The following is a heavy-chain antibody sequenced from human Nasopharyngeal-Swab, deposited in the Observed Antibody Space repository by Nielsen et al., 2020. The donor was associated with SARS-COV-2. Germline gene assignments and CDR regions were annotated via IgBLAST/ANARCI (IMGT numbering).Heavy chain of an antibody. V-gene: IGHV3-74*01. D-gene: IGHD1-26*01. CDR3: ARASYRGYYYMDA. CDR2: INTDGSST. J-gene: IGHJ6*03. Sequence: VCQAPGKGLLWVSRINTDGSSTPYADSVKGRFTISRDNAKNTLYLQMNRLRAEDTAVYYCARASYRGYYYMDAWGKGTTVTVSS.